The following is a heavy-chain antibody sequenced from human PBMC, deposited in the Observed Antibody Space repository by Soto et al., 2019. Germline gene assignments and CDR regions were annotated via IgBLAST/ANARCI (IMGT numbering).Heavy chain of an antibody. CDR3: VRGGGGYGNGMIDY. D-gene: IGHD5-18*01. CDR1: GGSISNYY. Sequence: SETLSLTCTVSGGSISNYYWSWIQQSPGKGLEWIGYISYIGTTNYNPSLKSRVTISVDTSKNQFSLRLTSVTAADTAVYYCVRGGGGYGNGMIDYWGQGTPVTVSS. CDR2: ISYIGTT. J-gene: IGHJ4*02. V-gene: IGHV4-59*01.